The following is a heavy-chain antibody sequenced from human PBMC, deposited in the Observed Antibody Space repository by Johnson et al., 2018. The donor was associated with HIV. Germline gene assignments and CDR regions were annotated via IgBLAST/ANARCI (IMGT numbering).Heavy chain of an antibody. CDR1: GFTFSSYA. D-gene: IGHD3-10*01. CDR2: ISSNGGST. J-gene: IGHJ3*02. CDR3: ASSYSESDAFDI. Sequence: VQLVESGGGLVQPGGSLRLSCAASGFTFSSYAMHWVRQAPGKGLEYVSAISSNGGSTYYANSVKGRFTISRDNSKNTLYLQMNSLRVEDTAVYYCASSYSESDAFDIWGQGTMVTVSS. V-gene: IGHV3-64*01.